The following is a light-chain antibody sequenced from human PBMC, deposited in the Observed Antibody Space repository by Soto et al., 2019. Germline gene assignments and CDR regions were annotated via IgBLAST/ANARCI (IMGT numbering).Light chain of an antibody. Sequence: QSVLTQPASVSGSPGQSLTISCTGTSSDIGGYNSVSWYQQHPGKAPKLMIYEVTNRPSGVPSRFSGSKSGNTASLTISGLQAEDEAHYYCISYTSSTTHVIFGAGTKVTVL. CDR2: EVT. J-gene: IGLJ2*01. CDR3: ISYTSSTTHVI. CDR1: SSDIGGYNS. V-gene: IGLV2-14*01.